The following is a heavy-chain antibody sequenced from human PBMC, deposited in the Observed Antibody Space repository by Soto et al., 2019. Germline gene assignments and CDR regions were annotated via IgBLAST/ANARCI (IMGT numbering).Heavy chain of an antibody. CDR2: IIPSLGRA. Sequence: ASVKVSCKASGYTFTSYYMHWVRQAPGQGLEWMGIIIPSLGRASYAQKFQGRVTITTDKSTSTAYMELSSLRSEDTAVYYCARGRPYITIFGVVPPGDWFDPWGQGTLVTVSS. CDR3: ARGRPYITIFGVVPPGDWFDP. D-gene: IGHD3-3*01. J-gene: IGHJ5*02. V-gene: IGHV1-46*01. CDR1: GYTFTSYY.